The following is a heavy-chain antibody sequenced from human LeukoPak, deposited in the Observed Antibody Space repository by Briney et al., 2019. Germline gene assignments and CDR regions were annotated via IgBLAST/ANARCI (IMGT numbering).Heavy chain of an antibody. Sequence: PGGSLRLSCAASAFTFSNYSMSWVRQAPGKGLECVANIKEDGSEINYVDSVKGRFTISRDNAKNSLYLQMNSLRVDDTAVYYCARDRGYSTFDYWGQGTLVTVSS. CDR1: AFTFSNYS. CDR3: ARDRGYSTFDY. D-gene: IGHD4-23*01. CDR2: IKEDGSEI. J-gene: IGHJ4*02. V-gene: IGHV3-7*01.